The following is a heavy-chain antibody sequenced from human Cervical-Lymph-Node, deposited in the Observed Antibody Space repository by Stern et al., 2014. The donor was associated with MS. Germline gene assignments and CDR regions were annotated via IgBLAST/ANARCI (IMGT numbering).Heavy chain of an antibody. CDR2: ISSSSSYI. J-gene: IGHJ4*02. CDR3: ARGSSSWYCVDY. CDR1: GFTFSSYS. D-gene: IGHD6-13*01. Sequence: VQLVQSGGGLVKPGGSLRLSCAASGFTFSSYSMNWVRQAPGKGLEWVSSISSSSSYIYYADSVKGRFTISRDNAKNSLYLQMNSLRAEDTAVYYCARGSSSWYCVDYWGQGTLVTVSS. V-gene: IGHV3-21*01.